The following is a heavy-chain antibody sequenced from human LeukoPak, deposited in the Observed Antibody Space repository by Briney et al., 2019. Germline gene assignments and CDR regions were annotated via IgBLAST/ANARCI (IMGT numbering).Heavy chain of an antibody. CDR1: GFTFSNYI. J-gene: IGHJ4*02. V-gene: IGHV3-48*02. CDR2: ISSSSSPI. CDR3: AKDWFATTDY. Sequence: GGSLRLSCAASGFTFSNYIMNWVRQAPGKGLEWLSYISSSSSPIYYADSVKGRFTISRDNAKNSLYLQMNSLRDEDTGVYYCAKDWFATTDYWGQGILVTVSS. D-gene: IGHD3-3*01.